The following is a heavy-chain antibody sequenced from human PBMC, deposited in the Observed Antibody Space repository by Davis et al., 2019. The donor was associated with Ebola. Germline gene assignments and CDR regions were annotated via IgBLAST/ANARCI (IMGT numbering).Heavy chain of an antibody. CDR2: INHSGST. J-gene: IGHJ4*02. V-gene: IGHV4-34*01. Sequence: PSETLSLTCAVYGGSFSGYYWSWIRQPPGKGLEWIGEINHSGSTNYNPSLKSRVTISVDTSKNQFSLKLSSVTAADTAVYYCARGDGIFGVVIMDYWGQGTLVTVSS. CDR3: ARGDGIFGVVIMDY. CDR1: GGSFSGYY. D-gene: IGHD3-3*01.